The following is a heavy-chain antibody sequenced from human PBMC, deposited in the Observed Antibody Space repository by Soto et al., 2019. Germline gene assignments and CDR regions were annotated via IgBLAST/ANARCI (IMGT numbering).Heavy chain of an antibody. CDR1: GYTFRSYD. CDR2: VNPNTGNT. D-gene: IGHD3-10*01. V-gene: IGHV1-8*01. J-gene: IGHJ5*01. Sequence: QVQLVQSGAEVKKPGASVKVSCTASGYTFRSYDIHWVRQATGQGLEWMGWVNPNTGNTGYAQRFQGRVTMTRDISKSTPYMELSRLTSEDTTIYYCARAYGAGSFDFWGPGTLVSVFS. CDR3: ARAYGAGSFDF.